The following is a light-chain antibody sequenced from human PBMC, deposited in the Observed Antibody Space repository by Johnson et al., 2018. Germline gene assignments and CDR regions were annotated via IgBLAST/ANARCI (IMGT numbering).Light chain of an antibody. J-gene: IGLJ1*01. Sequence: QSVLTQPPSVSAAPGQKVTISCSGSSSNIGNNYVSWYQQLPGTAPKLLIYENNKRPSGIPDRFSGSKSGTSATLGITGLQTGDEADDYCGTWDSSLSAVNVFGTGTKVTVL. V-gene: IGLV1-51*02. CDR2: ENN. CDR1: SSNIGNNY. CDR3: GTWDSSLSAVNV.